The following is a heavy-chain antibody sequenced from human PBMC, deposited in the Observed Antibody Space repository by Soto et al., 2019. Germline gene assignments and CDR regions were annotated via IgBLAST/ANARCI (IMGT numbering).Heavy chain of an antibody. CDR1: GGSISSGGYY. CDR3: AREGNYGSETRYFDY. D-gene: IGHD3-10*01. J-gene: IGHJ4*02. CDR2: IYYSGST. V-gene: IGHV4-31*03. Sequence: SETLSLTCTVPGGSISSGGYYGSLILQHPGKGLEWIGYIYYSGSTYYNPSLKSRVTISVDTSKNQFSLKLSSVTAADTAVYYCAREGNYGSETRYFDYWGQGTLVTVSS.